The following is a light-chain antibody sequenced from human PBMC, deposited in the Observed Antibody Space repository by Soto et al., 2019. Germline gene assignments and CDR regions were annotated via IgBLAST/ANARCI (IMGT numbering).Light chain of an antibody. Sequence: EGVLTQSPGTLSLSPGERATLSCRASQSVSHNYFAWSQHKPGQAPRLLLFGSSDRATGIPDRFSGSGSGTDFTLTISRLEPEDFAVYYCQQYGSSPPYTFGQGTKLEIK. J-gene: IGKJ2*01. CDR3: QQYGSSPPYT. CDR2: GSS. V-gene: IGKV3-20*01. CDR1: QSVSHNY.